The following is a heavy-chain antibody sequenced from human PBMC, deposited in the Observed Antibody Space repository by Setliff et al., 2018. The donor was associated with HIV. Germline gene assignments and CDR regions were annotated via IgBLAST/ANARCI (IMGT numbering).Heavy chain of an antibody. Sequence: SETLSLTCGIYGGSFSDYYWSWIRQPPGKGLEWIGEIDHRGRPKYNPSLNRRVTMAVDKSKNQFSLKLSSVSAADTAVDYCARVSKTYWYSIPRDYYHHMDVWGKGTTVTVSS. D-gene: IGHD2-8*02. J-gene: IGHJ6*03. CDR1: GGSFSDYY. CDR2: IDHRGRP. V-gene: IGHV4-34*01. CDR3: ARVSKTYWYSIPRDYYHHMDV.